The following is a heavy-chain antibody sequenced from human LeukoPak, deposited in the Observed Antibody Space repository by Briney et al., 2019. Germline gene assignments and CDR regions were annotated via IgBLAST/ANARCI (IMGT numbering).Heavy chain of an antibody. J-gene: IGHJ4*02. Sequence: GGSLRLSCAASGFTFSNYAMTWVRQAPGKGLEWVSVISGSGSNTYYADSVKGRFTISRDNSRNMLYLQMNSLRAEDTAVYYCAKDPNIAVAGYFDSWGQGTLITVSS. CDR3: AKDPNIAVAGYFDS. CDR1: GFTFSNYA. CDR2: ISGSGSNT. V-gene: IGHV3-23*01. D-gene: IGHD6-19*01.